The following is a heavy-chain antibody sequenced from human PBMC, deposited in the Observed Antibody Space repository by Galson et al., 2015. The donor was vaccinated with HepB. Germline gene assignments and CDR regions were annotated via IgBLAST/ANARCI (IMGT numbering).Heavy chain of an antibody. D-gene: IGHD6-19*01. Sequence: PALVKPTQTLTLTCTFSGFSLNSNHVGVGWIRQPPGKALEWLAFIYWDDDERYSPSLRTRLTITKDTSKNRVVLTLTNVDPVDTATYYCAHGSGWLLDSWGQGTLVTVSS. CDR1: GFSLNSNHVG. V-gene: IGHV2-5*02. J-gene: IGHJ5*01. CDR3: AHGSGWLLDS. CDR2: IYWDDDE.